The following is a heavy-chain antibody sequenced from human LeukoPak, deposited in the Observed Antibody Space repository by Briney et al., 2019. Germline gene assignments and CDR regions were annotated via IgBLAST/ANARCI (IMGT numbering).Heavy chain of an antibody. J-gene: IGHJ4*02. CDR2: ISYDGSNK. CDR3: AKSGIAAAGYYFDY. V-gene: IGHV3-30*18. D-gene: IGHD6-13*01. Sequence: PGRSLRLSCAASGFTFSSYGMHWVRQAPGKGLEWVAVISYDGSNKYYADSVKGRFTISRDNSKNTLYLQMNSLRAEDTAVYYCAKSGIAAAGYYFDYWGQGTLVTVSS. CDR1: GFTFSSYG.